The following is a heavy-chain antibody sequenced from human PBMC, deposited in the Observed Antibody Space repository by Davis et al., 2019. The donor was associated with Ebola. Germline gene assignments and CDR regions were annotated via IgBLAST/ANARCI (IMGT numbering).Heavy chain of an antibody. CDR1: GGTFSTYA. Sequence: SVKVSCKASGGTFSTYAISWVRQAPGQGLEWMGRIIPMFAIANYAQKFQGRVTITADESTSTAYMELSSLRSEDTAVYYCARVWFRESFDYWGQGTLVTVSS. J-gene: IGHJ4*02. V-gene: IGHV1-69*13. D-gene: IGHD3-10*01. CDR2: IIPMFAIA. CDR3: ARVWFRESFDY.